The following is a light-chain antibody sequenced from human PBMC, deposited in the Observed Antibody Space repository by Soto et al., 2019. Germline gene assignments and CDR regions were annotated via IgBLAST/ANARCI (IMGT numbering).Light chain of an antibody. CDR1: QSVDSN. CDR2: GAS. J-gene: IGKJ1*01. Sequence: IVMTQSPATLSVSPGERATLSRRASQSVDSNLAWYQQRPGQAPRLLIPGASTRATGIPANFTGSGSGTEFTLSISSLQSEDFAVYYCQQYNNWPPTFGLGTKVEIK. CDR3: QQYNNWPPT. V-gene: IGKV3-15*01.